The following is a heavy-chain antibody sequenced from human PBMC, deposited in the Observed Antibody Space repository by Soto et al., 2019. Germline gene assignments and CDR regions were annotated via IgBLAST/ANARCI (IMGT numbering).Heavy chain of an antibody. CDR1: GGSISSGGYS. Sequence: KPSETLSLTCAVSGGSISSGGYSLSWIRQPPGKGLEWIGYIYHSGSTYYNPSLKSRVTIPVEKSKNQFSRKLSSVTAAETAVYYGARRDYGDGRGFHPWGQLPLLTL. J-gene: IGHJ5*02. CDR2: IYHSGST. CDR3: ARRDYGDGRGFHP. V-gene: IGHV4-30-2*01. D-gene: IGHD4-17*01.